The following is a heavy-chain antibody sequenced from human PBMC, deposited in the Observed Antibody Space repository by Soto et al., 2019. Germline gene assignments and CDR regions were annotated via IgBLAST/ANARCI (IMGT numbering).Heavy chain of an antibody. CDR2: IIPIFGTA. V-gene: IGHV1-69*13. D-gene: IGHD6-13*01. J-gene: IGHJ4*02. CDR3: AGARGRGSSSGTFDY. Sequence: SVKVSCKASGGTFSSYAISWVRQAPGQGLEWMGGIIPIFGTANYAQKFQGRVAITADESTSTAYMELSSLRSEDTAVYYCAGARGRGSSSGTFDYWGQGTLVTVSS. CDR1: GGTFSSYA.